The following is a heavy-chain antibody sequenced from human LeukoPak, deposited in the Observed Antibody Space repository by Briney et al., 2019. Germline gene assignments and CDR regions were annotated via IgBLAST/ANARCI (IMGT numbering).Heavy chain of an antibody. V-gene: IGHV3-33*06. CDR1: GFTFSSYG. Sequence: PGRSLRLSCAASGFTFSSYGMHWVRQAPGKGLEWVAVIWYDGSHKYYADSVKGRFTISRDNSKNTLYLQMNSLRAEDAAVYYYVKDLVNFDYWGQGTLVTVSS. CDR2: IWYDGSHK. J-gene: IGHJ4*02. D-gene: IGHD1-26*01. CDR3: VKDLVNFDY.